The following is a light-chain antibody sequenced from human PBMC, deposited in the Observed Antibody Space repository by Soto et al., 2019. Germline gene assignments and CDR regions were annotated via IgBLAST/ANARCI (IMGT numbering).Light chain of an antibody. Sequence: DIVMTQSPESLAVSLGERATINCKSSQSVLFSSTNNNNLAWYQQKPGQPPKLLIYSASTRDSGVPDRFSGSESGTDFTLTISSLQAEDVAVYYCQQYYSTLFTFGPGTKVDLK. CDR1: QSVLFSSTNNNN. V-gene: IGKV4-1*01. J-gene: IGKJ3*01. CDR3: QQYYSTLFT. CDR2: SAS.